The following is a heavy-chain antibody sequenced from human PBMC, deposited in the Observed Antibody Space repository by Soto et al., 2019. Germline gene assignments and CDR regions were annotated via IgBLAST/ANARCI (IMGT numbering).Heavy chain of an antibody. D-gene: IGHD3-3*02. J-gene: IGHJ6*02. V-gene: IGHV3-74*01. CDR3: ARGAVSTVMSIHGMDV. CDR1: GFIFTNYW. CDR2: INSDGSST. Sequence: VGSLRLSCAPSGFIFTNYWMHWVRQAPGKGLVWVSRINSDGSSTNYADSVKGRFTISRDNAKNTLYLQMDSLRAEDMAVYYCARGAVSTVMSIHGMDVWGQGTTVTVSS.